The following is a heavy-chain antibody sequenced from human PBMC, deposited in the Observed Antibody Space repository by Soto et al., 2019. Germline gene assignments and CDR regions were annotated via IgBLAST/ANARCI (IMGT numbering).Heavy chain of an antibody. CDR2: FYHSGTT. D-gene: IGHD2-8*01. Sequence: SETLSLTCTVSGDSIKNYFWSWVRQPPGKGLEWIRHFYHSGTTNYSPALKSRVTISIDQSKNQFSLRLNSVTAADTAVYFCARDPGYCTNGVCPIFDFWGQGIPVTVSS. J-gene: IGHJ4*02. CDR1: GDSIKNYF. V-gene: IGHV4-59*01. CDR3: ARDPGYCTNGVCPIFDF.